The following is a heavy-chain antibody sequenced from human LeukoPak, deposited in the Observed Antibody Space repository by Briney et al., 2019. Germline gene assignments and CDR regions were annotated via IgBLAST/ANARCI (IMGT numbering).Heavy chain of an antibody. V-gene: IGHV3-7*01. Sequence: PGGSLRLSCAASGFTFSSYWMSWVRQAPGKGLEWVANIKQDGSEKYYVDSVKGRFTISRDNAKNSLYLQMNSLRAEDTAVYYCAKDHPGVIAAERPDYWGQGTLVTVSS. CDR3: AKDHPGVIAAERPDY. D-gene: IGHD6-13*01. CDR1: GFTFSSYW. J-gene: IGHJ4*02. CDR2: IKQDGSEK.